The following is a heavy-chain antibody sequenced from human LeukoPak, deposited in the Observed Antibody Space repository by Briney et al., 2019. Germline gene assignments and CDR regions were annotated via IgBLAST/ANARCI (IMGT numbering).Heavy chain of an antibody. Sequence: GGSLRLSCAASGFTFNNARMNWVRQAPGKRLEWVGRIKHKTDGGTTSYAAPVKGRFTISRDDSKNTLYLQMNSLKTDDTAVYYCSRYSSSGWGWGQGTLVTVSS. J-gene: IGHJ4*02. D-gene: IGHD6-19*01. V-gene: IGHV3-15*01. CDR2: IKHKTDGGTT. CDR1: GFTFNNAR. CDR3: SRYSSSGWG.